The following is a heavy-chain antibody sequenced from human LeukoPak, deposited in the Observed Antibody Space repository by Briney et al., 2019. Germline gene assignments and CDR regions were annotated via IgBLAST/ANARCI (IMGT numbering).Heavy chain of an antibody. CDR2: ISSSSSYI. V-gene: IGHV3-21*01. D-gene: IGHD6-19*01. Sequence: GGSLRLSCAASGFTFSSYAMNWVRQAPGKGLEWVSSISSSSSYIYYADSVKGRFTISRDNAKNSLYLQMNSLRAEDTAVYYCARDLRHIAVAGTGLDYWGQGTLVTVSS. J-gene: IGHJ4*02. CDR1: GFTFSSYA. CDR3: ARDLRHIAVAGTGLDY.